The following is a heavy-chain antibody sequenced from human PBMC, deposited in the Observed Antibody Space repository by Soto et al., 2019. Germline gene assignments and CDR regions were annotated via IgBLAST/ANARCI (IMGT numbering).Heavy chain of an antibody. CDR3: ARDRWAYYYDSSGYLPFDY. V-gene: IGHV3-48*02. Sequence: PGGSLRLSCAASGFTFSSYSMNWVRQAPGKGLEWVSYISSSSSTIYYADSVKGRFTISRDNAKNSLYLQMNSLRDEDTAVYYCARDRWAYYYDSSGYLPFDYWGQGTLVTVPS. CDR1: GFTFSSYS. J-gene: IGHJ4*02. CDR2: ISSSSSTI. D-gene: IGHD3-22*01.